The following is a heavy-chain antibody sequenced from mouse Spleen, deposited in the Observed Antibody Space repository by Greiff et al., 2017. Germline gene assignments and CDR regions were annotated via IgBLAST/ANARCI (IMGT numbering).Heavy chain of an antibody. CDR3: AREGGDEDFDY. J-gene: IGHJ2*01. Sequence: VQLQQPGAELARPGASVKMSCKASGYTFTSYTMHWVKQRPGQGLEWIGYINPSSGYTKYNQKFKDKATLTADKSSSTAYMQLSSLTSEDSAVYYCAREGGDEDFDYWGQGTTLTVSS. CDR1: GYTFTSYT. CDR2: INPSSGYT. V-gene: IGHV1-4*01.